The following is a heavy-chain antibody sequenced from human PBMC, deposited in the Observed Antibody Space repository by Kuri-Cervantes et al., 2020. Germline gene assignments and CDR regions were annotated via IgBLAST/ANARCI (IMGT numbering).Heavy chain of an antibody. Sequence: ESLKISCAVYGGSFSGYYWSWIRQPPGKGLEWIGEINHSGSTNYNPSLKSRVTISVDTSKNQFSLKLSSVTAADTAVYYCARDRNADAFDIWGQGTMVTVSS. CDR1: GGSFSGYY. V-gene: IGHV4-34*01. CDR3: ARDRNADAFDI. J-gene: IGHJ3*02. CDR2: INHSGST.